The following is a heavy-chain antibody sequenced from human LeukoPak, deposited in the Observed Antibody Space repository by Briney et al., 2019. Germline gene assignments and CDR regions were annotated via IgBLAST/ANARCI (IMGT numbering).Heavy chain of an antibody. V-gene: IGHV3-7*01. J-gene: IGHJ4*02. D-gene: IGHD3-10*01. CDR2: IKQDGSEK. CDR3: ARVEGDSYGSGTYHRHFDY. CDR1: GFMFSTYW. Sequence: PGGSLRLSCAASGFMFSTYWMTWVRQAPGKGLEWVANIKQDGSEKYYVDSVKGRLTISRNNADNSLYLQMSSLRAEDTAVYYCARVEGDSYGSGTYHRHFDYVGQGTLVTVSS.